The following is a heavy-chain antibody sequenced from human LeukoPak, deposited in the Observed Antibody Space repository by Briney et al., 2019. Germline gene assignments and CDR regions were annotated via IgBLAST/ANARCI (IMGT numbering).Heavy chain of an antibody. CDR2: IKSKTDGGTT. Sequence: PGGSLRLSCAASGFTFRNAWMSGLRQAPGKGLEWVGRIKSKTDGGTTDYAAPVKGRFTISRDDSKNTLYLQMNSLKTEDTAVYYCTTEDGSSSSDYWGQGTLVTVSS. D-gene: IGHD6-13*01. J-gene: IGHJ4*02. V-gene: IGHV3-15*01. CDR3: TTEDGSSSSDY. CDR1: GFTFRNAW.